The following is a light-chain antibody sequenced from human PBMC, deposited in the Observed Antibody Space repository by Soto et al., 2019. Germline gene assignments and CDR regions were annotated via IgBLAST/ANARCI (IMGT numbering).Light chain of an antibody. CDR2: DNN. V-gene: IGLV1-40*01. J-gene: IGLJ1*01. CDR1: SSNIGARFD. CDR3: QSYDSSLSGYV. Sequence: QSALTQPPSVSGAPGQRVTISCTGSSSNIGARFDVHWYQLLPGTAPKLLIYDNNNRPSGVPDRFSGSKSGTSASLAITGLQAEDEADYYCQSYDSSLSGYVFGTGTKVHRP.